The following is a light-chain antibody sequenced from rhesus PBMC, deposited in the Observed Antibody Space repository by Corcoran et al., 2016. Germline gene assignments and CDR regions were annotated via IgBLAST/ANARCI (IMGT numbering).Light chain of an antibody. CDR1: QSVSSY. J-gene: IGKJ1*01. CDR2: GTS. CDR3: QETSNLWT. Sequence: EIVMTQSPATLSLSPGERATLSCRASQSVSSYLAWYPQKPGQAPRLLIYGTSSRATGIPDRFSGSGSGTDFTLTISSLDPEDFAVYYCQETSNLWTFGQGTKVEIK. V-gene: IGKV3-31*02.